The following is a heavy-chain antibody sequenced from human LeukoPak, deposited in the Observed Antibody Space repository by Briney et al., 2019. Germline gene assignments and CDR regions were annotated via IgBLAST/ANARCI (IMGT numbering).Heavy chain of an antibody. D-gene: IGHD2-15*01. CDR3: ARGPLGYCSPSRCYWWFDP. CDR1: GYSFTSYW. J-gene: IGHJ5*02. Sequence: GVSLKIACKGSGYSFTSYWIGWVRQMPGKGLEWMGIIYPGDSDTRYSPSFQGQVTTSADKSISTAYQQWSLIKASATAKYYCARGPLGYCSPSRCYWWFDPWGQGTLVTVSS. CDR2: IYPGDSDT. V-gene: IGHV5-51*01.